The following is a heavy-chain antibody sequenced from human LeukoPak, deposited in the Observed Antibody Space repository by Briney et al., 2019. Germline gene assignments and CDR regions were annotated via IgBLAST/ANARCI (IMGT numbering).Heavy chain of an antibody. J-gene: IGHJ6*03. Sequence: PGGSLRLSCAASGFTFSSYWMSWVRQAPGKGLEWVANIKQDGREKYSVDSVKGRFTISRDNSKNTLYLQMNSLRAEDTAVYYCAKDGGVRGPDYYYYMDVWGKGTTVTISS. D-gene: IGHD3-10*01. CDR3: AKDGGVRGPDYYYYMDV. CDR2: IKQDGREK. CDR1: GFTFSSYW. V-gene: IGHV3-7*01.